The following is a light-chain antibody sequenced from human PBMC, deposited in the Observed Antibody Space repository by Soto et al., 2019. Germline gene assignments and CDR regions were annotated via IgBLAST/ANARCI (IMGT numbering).Light chain of an antibody. V-gene: IGKV3-11*01. CDR1: QSISGT. J-gene: IGKJ3*01. CDR2: DSS. Sequence: EIVLTQSPGTLSLSPGERVTLSCRASQSISGTLAWYQQKPGQAPRLLIYDSSIRATGIPARFSGSGSGTDFTRTISPLEPEDFAVEFFQQRSNWLITFGAGAKGAIK. CDR3: QQRSNWLIT.